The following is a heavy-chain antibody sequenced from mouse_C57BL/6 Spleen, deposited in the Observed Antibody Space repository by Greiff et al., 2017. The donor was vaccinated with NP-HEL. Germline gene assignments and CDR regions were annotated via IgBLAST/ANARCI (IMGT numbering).Heavy chain of an antibody. CDR2: IDPNSGGT. CDR1: GYTFTSYW. Sequence: QVQLQQPGAELVKPGASVKLSCKASGYTFTSYWMHWVKQRPGRGLEWIGRIDPNSGGTKYNEKFKSKATLTVDKPSSPAYMQLSSLTSEDSAVVYCARSGAFITTVGWYFDVWGTGTTVTVSS. J-gene: IGHJ1*03. V-gene: IGHV1-72*01. D-gene: IGHD1-1*01. CDR3: ARSGAFITTVGWYFDV.